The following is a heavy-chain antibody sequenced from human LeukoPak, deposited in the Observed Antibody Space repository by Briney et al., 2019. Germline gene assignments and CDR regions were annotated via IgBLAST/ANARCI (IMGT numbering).Heavy chain of an antibody. CDR2: VYHSGST. J-gene: IGHJ5*02. D-gene: IGHD6-19*01. CDR1: GYSISSGYY. Sequence: PSETLSLTCAVSGYSISSGYYWGWIRQPPGKGLEWIGSVYHSGSTYYNPSLKSRVTISVDTSKNQFSLKLSSVTAADTAVYYCARHGEQWLSFSWFDPWGQGTLVTVSS. V-gene: IGHV4-38-2*01. CDR3: ARHGEQWLSFSWFDP.